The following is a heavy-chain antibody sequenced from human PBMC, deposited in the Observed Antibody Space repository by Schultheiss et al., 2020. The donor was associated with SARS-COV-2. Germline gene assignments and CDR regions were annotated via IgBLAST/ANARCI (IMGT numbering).Heavy chain of an antibody. V-gene: IGHV4-4*02. CDR2: IYHSGST. Sequence: SETLSLTCAVSGGSISSSNWWSWVRQPPGKGLEWIGEIYHSGSTNYNPSLKSRVTISVDKSKNQFSLTLSSVTAADTAVYYCARDSGYVFRAFDIWGQGTMVTVSS. D-gene: IGHD5-12*01. J-gene: IGHJ3*02. CDR3: ARDSGYVFRAFDI. CDR1: GGSISSSNW.